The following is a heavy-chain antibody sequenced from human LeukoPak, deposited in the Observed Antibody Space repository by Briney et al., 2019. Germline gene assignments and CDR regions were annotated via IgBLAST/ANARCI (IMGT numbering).Heavy chain of an antibody. V-gene: IGHV3-23*01. CDR3: AKGDPEIVVVVAATQVDY. CDR1: GFTFSSYA. CDR2: INANGGST. J-gene: IGHJ4*02. D-gene: IGHD2-15*01. Sequence: GGSLRLSCAASGFTFSSYAMSWVRQAPGKGLEWMAAINANGGSTYYADSVKGRFTISRDNSKNTLYLQMNSLRSEDTAVYYCAKGDPEIVVVVAATQVDYWGQGNLVTVSS.